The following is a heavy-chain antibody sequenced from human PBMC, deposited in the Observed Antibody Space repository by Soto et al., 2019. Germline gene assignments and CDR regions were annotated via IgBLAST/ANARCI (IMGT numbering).Heavy chain of an antibody. CDR1: GYSISSGYY. D-gene: IGHD3-22*01. CDR2: IYHSGST. CDR3: ARVYYDSSGYYYVDAFDI. V-gene: IGHV4-38-2*01. Sequence: SETLSLTCAVSGYSISSGYYWGWIRQPPGKGLEWIGSIYHSGSTYYNPSLKSRVTISVDTSKNQFSLKLSSVTAADTAVYYCARVYYDSSGYYYVDAFDIWGQRTMVTVSS. J-gene: IGHJ3*02.